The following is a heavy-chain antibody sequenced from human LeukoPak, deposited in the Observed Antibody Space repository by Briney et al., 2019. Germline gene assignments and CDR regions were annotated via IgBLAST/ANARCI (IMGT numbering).Heavy chain of an antibody. V-gene: IGHV3-23*01. CDR1: GFTFSSYG. J-gene: IGHJ4*02. CDR2: ISGSGGKT. Sequence: GRSLRLSCVASGFTFSSYGMSWVRQAPGKGLEWVSAISGSGGKTYNADSVKGRFTISRDNSRKTLYLQMNSLRAEDTAVYYCAKDGGSYQFDSRGQGTLVTVSS. CDR3: AKDGGSYQFDS. D-gene: IGHD1-26*01.